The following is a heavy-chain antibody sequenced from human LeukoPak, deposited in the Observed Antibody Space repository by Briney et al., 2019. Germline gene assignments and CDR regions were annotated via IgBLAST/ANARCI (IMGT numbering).Heavy chain of an antibody. Sequence: SETLSLTCAVYGGSFSGYYWSWIRQPPGKGLEWIGEINHSGSTSYNPSLKSRVTISVDTSKNQFSLKLSSVTAADTAVYYCARGPDLIRITRKLFDYWGQGTLVTVSS. CDR3: ARGPDLIRITRKLFDY. J-gene: IGHJ4*02. D-gene: IGHD3-10*01. V-gene: IGHV4-34*01. CDR2: INHSGST. CDR1: GGSFSGYY.